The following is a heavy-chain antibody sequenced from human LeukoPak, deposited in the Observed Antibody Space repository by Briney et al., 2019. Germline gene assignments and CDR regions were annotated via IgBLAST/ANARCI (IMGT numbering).Heavy chain of an antibody. CDR2: IYYTGST. J-gene: IGHJ4*02. V-gene: IGHV4-59*11. Sequence: SETLSLTCVVSGGSISTHYWTWIRQPPGQGLEWLGYIYYTGSTNYNPSLKSRVTISLDTSKNQFSLRLTSVTAADTAMYYCARDFSGNYYDYWGQGALVTVSS. CDR1: GGSISTHY. D-gene: IGHD1-26*01. CDR3: ARDFSGNYYDY.